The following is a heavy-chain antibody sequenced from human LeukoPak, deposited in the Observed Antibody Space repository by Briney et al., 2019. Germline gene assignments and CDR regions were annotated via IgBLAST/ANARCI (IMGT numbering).Heavy chain of an antibody. J-gene: IGHJ4*02. CDR3: AKEGGRGLYYFAY. CDR1: GFIVSSNY. V-gene: IGHV3-30*02. Sequence: GGSLRLSCAASGFIVSSNYMSWVRQAPGKGLEWVAFIRYDGSSKYYADSVKGRFTISRDNSENTVFLQMNSLRGDDTAVYYCAKEGGRGLYYFAYWGQGTLVTVSS. CDR2: IRYDGSSK. D-gene: IGHD2-15*01.